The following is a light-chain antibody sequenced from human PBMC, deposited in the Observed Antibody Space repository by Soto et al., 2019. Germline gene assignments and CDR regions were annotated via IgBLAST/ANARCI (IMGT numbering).Light chain of an antibody. V-gene: IGKV3-11*01. CDR1: QSVGSY. Sequence: EIVLTQSPATLSLSPGETATLYCRASQSVGSYLAWYQHKPGQAPRLLISDASNRATGIPARFSGSGSGTEFTLTISSLQPEDFASYYCQQLNSYLFTFGQGTRLEIK. CDR2: DAS. J-gene: IGKJ5*01. CDR3: QQLNSYLFT.